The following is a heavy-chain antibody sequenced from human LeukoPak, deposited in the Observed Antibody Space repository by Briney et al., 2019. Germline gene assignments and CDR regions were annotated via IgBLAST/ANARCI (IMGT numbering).Heavy chain of an antibody. CDR2: ISYDGSNK. J-gene: IGHJ4*02. CDR3: ARGLYYDSSGPTDY. V-gene: IGHV3-30-3*01. Sequence: GGSLRLSCAASGFTFSSYAMHWVRQAPGKGLGWVAVISYDGSNKYYADSVKGRFTISRDNSKNTLYLQMNSLRAEDTAVYYCARGLYYDSSGPTDYWGQGTLVTVSS. D-gene: IGHD3-22*01. CDR1: GFTFSSYA.